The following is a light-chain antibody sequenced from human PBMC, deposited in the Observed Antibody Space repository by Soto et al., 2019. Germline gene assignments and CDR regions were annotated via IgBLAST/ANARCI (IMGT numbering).Light chain of an antibody. J-gene: IGKJ1*01. CDR3: QQYNSSPWT. CDR1: RSINSW. Sequence: DIQMAQSTSTLSASVGDRVSITCRASRSINSWVAWYQQKPGKAPKLLIYKASALESGVPSRFSGSGSGTDFTLTISRLQPDDFATYYCQQYNSSPWTFGQGTKVEVK. V-gene: IGKV1-5*03. CDR2: KAS.